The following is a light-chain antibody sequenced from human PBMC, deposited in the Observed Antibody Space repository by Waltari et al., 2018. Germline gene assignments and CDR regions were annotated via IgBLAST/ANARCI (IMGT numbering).Light chain of an antibody. V-gene: IGKV2-29*02. CDR2: GVS. CDR3: MQATHIPYT. J-gene: IGKJ2*01. Sequence: DTVMTPPPLSLSVTPGQPASLSCKSSQRLLSTDGKTYLYWYLQKPGQSPQLLIYGVSVRFSGVPDRFSGSGSGTDFTLKISRVEAEDVGIYYCMQATHIPYTFGQGTKLQIK. CDR1: QRLLSTDGKTY.